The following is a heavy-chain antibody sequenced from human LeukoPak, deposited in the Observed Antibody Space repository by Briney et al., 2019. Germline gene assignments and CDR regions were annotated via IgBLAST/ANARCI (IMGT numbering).Heavy chain of an antibody. V-gene: IGHV3-48*04. D-gene: IGHD3-22*01. CDR2: ISGSSSII. CDR3: AREIPEYYYDSSGPRRVGALDI. Sequence: GGSLRLSCAASGFTFSSYSMNWVRQAPGKGLEWVSYISGSSSIIYYADSVKGRFTISRDNAKNSLYLQMNSLRAEDTAVYYCAREIPEYYYDSSGPRRVGALDIWGQGTMVTVSS. CDR1: GFTFSSYS. J-gene: IGHJ3*02.